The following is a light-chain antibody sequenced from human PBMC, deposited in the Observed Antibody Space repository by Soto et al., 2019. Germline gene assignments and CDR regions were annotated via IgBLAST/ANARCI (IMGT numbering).Light chain of an antibody. CDR3: QQSYSTPPT. V-gene: IGKV1-39*01. J-gene: IGKJ4*01. Sequence: DIQMTQSPSSLSASVGDRVTITCRASRSISNYLNWYQQKPGKAPKLLIYAASSLQSGVPSRFSGSGSGTDFTLTISSLQPEDFATYYCQQSYSTPPTFGGGTNVEIK. CDR1: RSISNY. CDR2: AAS.